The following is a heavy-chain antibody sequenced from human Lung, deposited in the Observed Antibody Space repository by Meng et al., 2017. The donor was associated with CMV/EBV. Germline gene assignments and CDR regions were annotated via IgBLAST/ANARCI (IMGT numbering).Heavy chain of an antibody. J-gene: IGHJ4*02. CDR1: GGSISSSSYY. D-gene: IGHD2-21*01. Sequence: GSLRLXCTVSGGSISSSSYYWGWIRQPPGKGLEWFGSIYYSGSTYYNPSLKSRVTISVDTSKNQFSLKLSSVTAADTAVYYCARRNPYLPLDWGQGPLVTVSS. V-gene: IGHV4-39*07. CDR3: ARRNPYLPLD. CDR2: IYYSGST.